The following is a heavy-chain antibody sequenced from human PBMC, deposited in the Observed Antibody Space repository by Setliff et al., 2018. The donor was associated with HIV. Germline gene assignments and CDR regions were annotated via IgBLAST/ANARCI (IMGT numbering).Heavy chain of an antibody. J-gene: IGHJ4*02. CDR2: TYYRSKFYK. CDR1: GDSVSSNSAT. CDR3: ARDKGGYGDYGCFDY. D-gene: IGHD4-17*01. Sequence: SQTLSLTCAISGDSVSSNSATWNWIRLSPSRGLEWLGRTYYRSKFYKYYADSVKGRFTISRDNSKNTLYLQMNSLRAEDTAVYYCARDKGGYGDYGCFDYWGQGTLVTVSS. V-gene: IGHV6-1*01.